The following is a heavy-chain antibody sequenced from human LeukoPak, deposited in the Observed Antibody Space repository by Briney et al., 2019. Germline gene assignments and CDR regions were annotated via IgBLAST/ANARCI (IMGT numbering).Heavy chain of an antibody. D-gene: IGHD3-10*01. V-gene: IGHV3-7*01. CDR3: ARDLAGHYYGSGSSFDY. CDR1: GFTFSSYW. Sequence: GGSLRLSCAASGFTFSSYWMSWVRQAPGKGLEWVANIKQGGSEKYYVDSVKGQFTISRDNAKNSLFLQMDSLRAEDTAVYYCARDLAGHYYGSGSSFDYWGQGTLVTVS. CDR2: IKQGGSEK. J-gene: IGHJ4*02.